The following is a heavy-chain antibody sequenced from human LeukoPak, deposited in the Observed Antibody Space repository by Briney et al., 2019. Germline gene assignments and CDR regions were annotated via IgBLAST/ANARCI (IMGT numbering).Heavy chain of an antibody. J-gene: IGHJ4*02. CDR2: ISGGPVST. D-gene: IGHD2-15*01. V-gene: IGHV3-23*01. CDR1: GFTFSSYW. Sequence: GGSLRLSCVASGFTFSSYWATWVRQAPGKGLEWVSGISGGPVSTSYADSVKGRFTISRDNSKNMLYMKMNSLRVEDTAVYYCAKSGRYCSGSSCYQEASLDYWGQGTLVTVSS. CDR3: AKSGRYCSGSSCYQEASLDY.